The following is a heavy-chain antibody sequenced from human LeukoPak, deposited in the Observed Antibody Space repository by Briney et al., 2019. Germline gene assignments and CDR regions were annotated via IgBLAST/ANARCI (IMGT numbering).Heavy chain of an antibody. D-gene: IGHD2-21*02. J-gene: IGHJ6*03. Sequence: SVKVSCRASGYTFTSYYMHLVRQALGQGLEWMGGIIPIFGTANYAQKFQGRVTITADESTSTAYMELSSLRSEDTAVYYCARVWVTGYYYYYMDVWGKGTTVTVSS. CDR3: ARVWVTGYYYYYMDV. CDR1: GYTFTSYY. CDR2: IIPIFGTA. V-gene: IGHV1-69*13.